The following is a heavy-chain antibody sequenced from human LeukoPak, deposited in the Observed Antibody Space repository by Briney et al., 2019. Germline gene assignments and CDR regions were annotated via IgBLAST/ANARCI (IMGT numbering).Heavy chain of an antibody. D-gene: IGHD2-15*01. J-gene: IGHJ4*02. CDR2: INAGNGNT. CDR3: ARDKGYCSGGSCYYGDY. Sequence: ASVTVSCKASGYTFTSYAMHWVRQAPGQRLEWMGWINAGNGNTKYSQEFQGRVTITRDTSASTAYMELSSLRSEDMAVYYCARDKGYCSGGSCYYGDYWGQGTLVTVSS. V-gene: IGHV1-3*03. CDR1: GYTFTSYA.